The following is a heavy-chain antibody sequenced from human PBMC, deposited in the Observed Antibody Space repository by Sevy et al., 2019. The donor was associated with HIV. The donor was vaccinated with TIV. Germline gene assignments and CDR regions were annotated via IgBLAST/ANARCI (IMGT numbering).Heavy chain of an antibody. V-gene: IGHV1-18*01. D-gene: IGHD3-22*01. Sequence: ASVKVSCKASGYTFTTYGFSWLRQAPGQGLEWMGWISGYNGNTNYAQKLQGRVTMTRDTSTSTVYMELRSLRSDDTAVYLCARHYYESNGSLYGYFPYWGQGTLVTVSS. CDR3: ARHYYESNGSLYGYFPY. J-gene: IGHJ4*02. CDR2: ISGYNGNT. CDR1: GYTFTTYG.